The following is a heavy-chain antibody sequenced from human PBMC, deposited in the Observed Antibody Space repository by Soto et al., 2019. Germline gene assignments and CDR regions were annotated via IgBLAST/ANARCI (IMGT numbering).Heavy chain of an antibody. V-gene: IGHV3-30-3*01. CDR3: ARDRDADYFDY. J-gene: IGHJ4*02. CDR2: ISYDGSNK. CDR1: GFTFSSYA. Sequence: GGSLRLSCAASGFTFSSYAMHWVRQAPGKGLEWVAVISYDGSNKYYADSVKGRFTISRDNSKNTLYLQMNSLRAEDTAVYYCARDRDADYFDYWGQGTLVTVSS.